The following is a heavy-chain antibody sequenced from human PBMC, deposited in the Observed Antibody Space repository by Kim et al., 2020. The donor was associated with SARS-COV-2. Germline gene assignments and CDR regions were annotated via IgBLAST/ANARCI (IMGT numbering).Heavy chain of an antibody. CDR2: IKSEGTGI. D-gene: IGHD4-4*01. Sequence: GWSLRLSCAASGFTVTTYWMHWVRQAPGKGLVWVSRIKSEGTGISYADSVKGRFTISRDNANNTLYLQMDNLRDEDTAVYYCASDTVLYGLDVWGQGTTVTVSS. CDR1: GFTVTTYW. CDR3: ASDTVLYGLDV. J-gene: IGHJ6*02. V-gene: IGHV3-74*01.